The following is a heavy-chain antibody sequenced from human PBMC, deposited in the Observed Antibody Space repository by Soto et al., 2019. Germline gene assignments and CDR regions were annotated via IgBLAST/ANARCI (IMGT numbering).Heavy chain of an antibody. J-gene: IGHJ6*02. Sequence: LSLTCTVSGGSIISSSYYWGWIRQPPGKGLEWIGSIYYSGSTYYNPSLKSRVTISVDTSKNQFSLKLSSVTAADTAVYYCARQIYDFWSGYYLYYYYGMDVWGQGTTVTVSS. V-gene: IGHV4-39*01. CDR1: GGSIISSSYY. CDR2: IYYSGST. D-gene: IGHD3-3*01. CDR3: ARQIYDFWSGYYLYYYYGMDV.